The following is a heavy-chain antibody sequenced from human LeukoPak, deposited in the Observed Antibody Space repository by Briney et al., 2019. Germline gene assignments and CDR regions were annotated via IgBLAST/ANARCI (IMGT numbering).Heavy chain of an antibody. V-gene: IGHV3-30*18. CDR2: ISYDGSNK. D-gene: IGHD1-1*01. CDR3: AESTTGTTEDYYYGMDV. J-gene: IGHJ6*02. CDR1: GFTFSSYG. Sequence: GGSLRLSCAASGFTFSSYGMHWVRQAPGKGLEWVAVISYDGSNKYYADSVKGRFTISRDNSKNTLYLQMNSLRAEDTAVYYCAESTTGTTEDYYYGMDVWGQGTTVTVSS.